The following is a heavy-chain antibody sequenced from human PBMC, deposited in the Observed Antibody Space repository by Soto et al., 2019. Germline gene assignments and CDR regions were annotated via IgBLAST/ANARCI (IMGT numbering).Heavy chain of an antibody. J-gene: IGHJ3*02. Sequence: GGSLRLSCAASGFTFSSYSMNWVRQAPGKGLEWVSSISSSSSYIYYAGSVKGRFTISRDNPKNSLYLEMNSLRAEDTAVYYCAIIPSAIQLDYGDPGRRAFDIWGQGTMVTVSS. D-gene: IGHD4-17*01. CDR2: ISSSSSYI. V-gene: IGHV3-21*01. CDR3: AIIPSAIQLDYGDPGRRAFDI. CDR1: GFTFSSYS.